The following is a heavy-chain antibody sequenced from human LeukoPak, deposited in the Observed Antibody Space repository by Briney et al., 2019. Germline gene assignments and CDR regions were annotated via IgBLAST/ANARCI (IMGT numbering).Heavy chain of an antibody. CDR1: GFTFSSYG. V-gene: IGHV3-30*02. CDR3: ARVVVSSSWYDY. D-gene: IGHD6-13*01. Sequence: GGSLRLSCAASGFTFSSYGMHWVRQAPGKGLEWVAFIRYDGSNKYCADSVKGRFTISRDNAKYSLYLQMNSLRAEDTAVYYCARVVVSSSWYDYWGQGTLVTVSS. CDR2: IRYDGSNK. J-gene: IGHJ4*02.